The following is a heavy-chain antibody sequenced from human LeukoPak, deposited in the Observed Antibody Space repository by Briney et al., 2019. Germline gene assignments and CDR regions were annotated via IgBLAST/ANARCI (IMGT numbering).Heavy chain of an antibody. V-gene: IGHV1-69*13. CDR3: ARTPYYDSSGYYWNAFDI. D-gene: IGHD3-22*01. CDR2: IIPIFGTA. J-gene: IGHJ3*02. Sequence: ASVKVSCKASGYTFTGYYMHWVRQAPGQGLEWMGWIIPIFGTANYAQKFQGRVTITADESTSTAYMELSSLRSEDTAVYYCARTPYYDSSGYYWNAFDIWGQGTMVTVSS. CDR1: GYTFTGYY.